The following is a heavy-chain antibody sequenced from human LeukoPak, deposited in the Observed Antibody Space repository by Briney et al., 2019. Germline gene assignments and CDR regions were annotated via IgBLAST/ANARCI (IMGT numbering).Heavy chain of an antibody. CDR3: ARHSPPVPYYMDV. Sequence: SETLSLTCTVSGGSISSSSYYWGWIRQPPGKGLEWIGSIYYSGSTYYNPSLKSRLTISVDTSKNQFSLKLSTVTPADTAVYYCARHSPPVPYYMDVWGKGTTVTVSS. CDR1: GGSISSSSYY. V-gene: IGHV4-39*01. J-gene: IGHJ6*03. CDR2: IYYSGST.